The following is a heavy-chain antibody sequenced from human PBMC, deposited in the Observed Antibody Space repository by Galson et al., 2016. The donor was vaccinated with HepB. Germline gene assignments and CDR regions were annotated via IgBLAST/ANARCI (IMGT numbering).Heavy chain of an antibody. J-gene: IGHJ4*02. D-gene: IGHD1-26*01. CDR2: ISGSGGGT. CDR1: GFTFSSYA. Sequence: SLRLSCAASGFTFSSYAMSWVRQAPGKGLEWVSTISGSGGGTYDADSVKGRFTISRDNSKNTLYLQMNSLRAEDMAVYYCAKEYLRASYGYFDYWGQGILVTVSS. V-gene: IGHV3-23*01. CDR3: AKEYLRASYGYFDY.